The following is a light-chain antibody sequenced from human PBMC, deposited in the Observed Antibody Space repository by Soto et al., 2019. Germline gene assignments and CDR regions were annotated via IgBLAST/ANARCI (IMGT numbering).Light chain of an antibody. J-gene: IGKJ1*01. CDR1: QSVGGN. CDR2: AAS. Sequence: EIVMTQSPATLSVSPGERAILSCRASQSVGGNLAWYQQKPGQPPRLLIYAASSRPTGIPARFSGSGSGTEFTLTISSLQSEDFAVYYCQQYNNWPPWTFGQGTKVEIK. CDR3: QQYNNWPPWT. V-gene: IGKV3-15*01.